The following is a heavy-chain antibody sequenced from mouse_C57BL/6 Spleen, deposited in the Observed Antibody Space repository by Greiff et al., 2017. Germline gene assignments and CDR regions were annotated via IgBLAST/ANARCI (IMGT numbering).Heavy chain of an antibody. D-gene: IGHD2-5*01. CDR1: GYTFTSYW. CDR2: INPSNGGT. Sequence: QVQLQQPGTELVKPGASVKLSCKASGYTFTSYWMHWVKQRPGQGLAWIGNINPSNGGTNYNEKFKSKATLTVYKSSSTSYMQLSSLTSEDAAVYLCARIMAYYSTYEDYWGQGTTLTVSS. J-gene: IGHJ2*01. V-gene: IGHV1-53*01. CDR3: ARIMAYYSTYEDY.